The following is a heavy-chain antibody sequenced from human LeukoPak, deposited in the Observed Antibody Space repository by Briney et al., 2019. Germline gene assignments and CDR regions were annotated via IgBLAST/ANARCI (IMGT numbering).Heavy chain of an antibody. D-gene: IGHD3-9*01. CDR2: IRSGTSTI. V-gene: IGHV3-48*01. J-gene: IGHJ5*02. CDR1: GFTFSSHS. CDR3: AKDLLTILEWFDP. Sequence: PGGSLRLSCAASGFTFSSHSMNWVRQAPGKGLEWVSYIRSGTSTINYVDSVRGRFTISRDNAKNSLYLQMNSLRAEDTAVYYCAKDLLTILEWFDPWGQGTLVTVSS.